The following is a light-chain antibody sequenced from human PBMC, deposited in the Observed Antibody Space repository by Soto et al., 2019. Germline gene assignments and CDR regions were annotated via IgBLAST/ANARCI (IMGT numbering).Light chain of an antibody. CDR3: SSYRSSTTLEV. CDR1: SSDVGGYNY. CDR2: EVS. J-gene: IGLJ1*01. V-gene: IGLV2-14*01. Sequence: QSALTQPASVSGSPGQSITISCTGTSSDVGGYNYVSWYQQHPGKAPKLMIFEVSNRPSGVSNRFSGSKSGNTASLTISGLQAEDEADYYCSSYRSSTTLEVFGTGTNVTVL.